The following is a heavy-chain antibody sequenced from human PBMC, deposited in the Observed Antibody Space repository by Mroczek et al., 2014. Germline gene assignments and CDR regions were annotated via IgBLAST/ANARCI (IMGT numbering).Heavy chain of an antibody. CDR1: GGSFSGYY. CDR3: ARARRNSHYYYYYYMDV. Sequence: QVQLQQWGAGLLKPSETLSLTCAVYGGSFSGYYWSWIRQPPGKGLEWIGEINHSGSTNYNPSLKSRVTISVDTSKNQFSLKLSSVTAADTAVYYCARARRNSHYYYYYYMDVWGKGTTVTVSS. J-gene: IGHJ6*03. CDR2: INHSGST. D-gene: IGHD1-7*01. V-gene: IGHV4-34*01.